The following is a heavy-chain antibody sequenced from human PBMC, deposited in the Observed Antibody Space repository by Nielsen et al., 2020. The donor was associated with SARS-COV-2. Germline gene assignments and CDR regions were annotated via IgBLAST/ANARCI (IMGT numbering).Heavy chain of an antibody. V-gene: IGHV3-21*01. D-gene: IGHD6-25*01. CDR1: GFIFSDYN. J-gene: IGHJ4*02. CDR3: VRDSGWAFDY. Sequence: GESLKISCAASGFIFSDYNMNWVRQAPGKGLEWVSFISSRSDYIYYADSMKGRFTISRDNAKNSLFLQMNSLRVDDTAMYYCVRDSGWAFDYWGQGILVTVSS. CDR2: ISSRSDYI.